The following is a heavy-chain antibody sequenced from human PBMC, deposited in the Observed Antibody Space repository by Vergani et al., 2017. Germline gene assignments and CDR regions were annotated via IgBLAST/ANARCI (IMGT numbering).Heavy chain of an antibody. D-gene: IGHD3-10*01. J-gene: IGHJ4*02. CDR3: ARGLSDYYGSGSFPNDYY. CDR1: GGTFSSYT. CDR2: ISAYNGNT. V-gene: IGHV1-18*01. Sequence: QVQLVQSGAEVKKPGSSVKVSCKASGGTFSSYTISWVRQAPGQGLEWMGWISAYNGNTNYAQKLQGRVTMTTDTSTSTAYMELRSLRSDDTAVYYCARGLSDYYGSGSFPNDYYWGQGTLVTVSS.